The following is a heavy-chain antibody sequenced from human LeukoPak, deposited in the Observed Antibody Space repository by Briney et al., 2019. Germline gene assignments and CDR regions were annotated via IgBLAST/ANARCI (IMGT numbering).Heavy chain of an antibody. Sequence: SETLSLTCTVSGGSISSYYWSWIRQPPGKGLEWIGYIYYSGSTNYNPSLKSRVTVSVDTSKNQFSLKLSSVTAADTAVYYCARVFGYYYYFDYWGQGTLVTVSS. D-gene: IGHD3-22*01. V-gene: IGHV4-59*01. CDR1: GGSISSYY. CDR3: ARVFGYYYYFDY. J-gene: IGHJ4*02. CDR2: IYYSGST.